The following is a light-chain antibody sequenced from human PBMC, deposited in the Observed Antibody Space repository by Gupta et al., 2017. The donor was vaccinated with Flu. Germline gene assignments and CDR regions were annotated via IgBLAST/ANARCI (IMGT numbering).Light chain of an antibody. V-gene: IGKV1-39*01. Sequence: DIQMTQSPSSLSASVGDRVTITCRASQSIKKFLNWYQQRPGKGPELLIYTASTLHSGVPSRFSGSGSETDFTLTISRLQPEDFATYYCQQSDSTRYIFGQGTRLDIK. CDR1: QSIKKF. CDR3: QQSDSTRYI. CDR2: TAS. J-gene: IGKJ2*01.